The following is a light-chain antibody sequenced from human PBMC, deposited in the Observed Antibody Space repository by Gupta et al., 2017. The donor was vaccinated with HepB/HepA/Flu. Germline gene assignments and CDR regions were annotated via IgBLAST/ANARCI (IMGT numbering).Light chain of an antibody. CDR3: QQFYSIPVT. CDR2: WAS. CDR1: RSVLYPSNNKNH. V-gene: IGKV4-1*01. J-gene: IGKJ4*01. Sequence: DIVMTQSPDSLAVSLGGMATINCKSSRSVLYPSNNKNHLAWYQQKSGQPPKLLIYWASTRESGVPDRFSGSGSGTDFTLTISSLQAEDVAVYFCQQFYSIPVTFGGGTKVEIK.